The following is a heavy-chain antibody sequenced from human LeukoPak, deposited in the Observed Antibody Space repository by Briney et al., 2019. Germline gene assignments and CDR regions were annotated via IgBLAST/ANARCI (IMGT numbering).Heavy chain of an antibody. CDR3: ARKSYGRTNDY. J-gene: IGHJ4*02. D-gene: IGHD5-18*01. CDR1: GGSFSGYY. Sequence: SETLSLTRAVYGGSFSGYYWSWIRQPPGKGLEWIGEINHSGSTNYNPSLKSRVTISVDTSKNQFSLKLSSVTAADTAVYYCARKSYGRTNDYWGQGTLVTVSS. CDR2: INHSGST. V-gene: IGHV4-34*01.